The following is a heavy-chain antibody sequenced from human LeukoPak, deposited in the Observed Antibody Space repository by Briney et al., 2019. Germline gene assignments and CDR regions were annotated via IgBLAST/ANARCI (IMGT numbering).Heavy chain of an antibody. CDR3: AKAPKLELSGDFDY. D-gene: IGHD1-7*01. V-gene: IGHV3-23*01. J-gene: IGHJ4*02. CDR2: ISGSGGST. CDR1: GCTFSSYA. Sequence: QSGGSLRLSCAASGCTFSSYAMSWVRQAPGKGLEWVSAISGSGGSTYYADSVKGRFTISRDNSKNTLYLQMNSLRAEDTAVYYCAKAPKLELSGDFDYWGQGTLVTVS.